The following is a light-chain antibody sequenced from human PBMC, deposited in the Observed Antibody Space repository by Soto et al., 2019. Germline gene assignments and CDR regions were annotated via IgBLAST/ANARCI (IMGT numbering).Light chain of an antibody. V-gene: IGLV1-47*01. CDR3: STWDGSLDGPV. Sequence: QSVLTQAPSASGTPGQRVTVFCSGSTPNIGVNYVYWYQQLSGTAPKVLIYRNNQRPSGVPDRFSGSKSGTSASLAISNLRSEDEAEYYCSTWDGSLDGPVFGGGTKVTVL. CDR2: RNN. CDR1: TPNIGVNY. J-gene: IGLJ3*02.